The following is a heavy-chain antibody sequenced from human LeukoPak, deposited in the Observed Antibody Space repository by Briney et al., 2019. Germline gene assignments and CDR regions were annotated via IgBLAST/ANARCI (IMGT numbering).Heavy chain of an antibody. J-gene: IGHJ3*02. V-gene: IGHV4-34*01. CDR3: ASARDCGGDCYSADAFDI. D-gene: IGHD2-21*02. CDR2: IGHNGTT. CDR1: GGSFSDYS. Sequence: SETLSLTCAVYGGSFSDYSWTWIRQPPGKGLEWIGEIGHNGTTNYNPSLKSRVTISVDTSKNQFSLKLSSVTAADTAVYYCASARDCGGDCYSADAFDIWGQGTMVTVSS.